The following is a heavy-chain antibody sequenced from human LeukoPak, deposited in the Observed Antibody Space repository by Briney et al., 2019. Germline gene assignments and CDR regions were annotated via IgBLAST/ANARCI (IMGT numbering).Heavy chain of an antibody. CDR2: ISSSSLYI. J-gene: IGHJ4*02. V-gene: IGHV3-21*01. D-gene: IGHD4-23*01. Sequence: GGSLRLSCAASRFTFSSYSMNWVRQAPGKGLEWVSSISSSSLYIYYADSVKGRFTISRDNAKNSLYLQLNSLRAEDTAVYYCATDDYGGLDYWGQGTLVTVSS. CDR3: ATDDYGGLDY. CDR1: RFTFSSYS.